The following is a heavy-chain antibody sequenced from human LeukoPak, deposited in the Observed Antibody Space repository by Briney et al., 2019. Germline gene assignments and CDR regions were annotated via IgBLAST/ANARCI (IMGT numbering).Heavy chain of an antibody. CDR2: IVPVVEIT. V-gene: IGHV1-69*04. J-gene: IGHJ6*02. D-gene: IGHD3-9*01. Sequence: ASVKVSCKASGGTFIDYGFAWFRQAPGQGLEWMGRIVPVVEITNYAQPFHDRVTITADKTTSTTYMELSSLRSEDTAIYFCASFAWLSRATYSFALDVWGQGTTVAVSS. CDR3: ASFAWLSRATYSFALDV. CDR1: GGTFIDYG.